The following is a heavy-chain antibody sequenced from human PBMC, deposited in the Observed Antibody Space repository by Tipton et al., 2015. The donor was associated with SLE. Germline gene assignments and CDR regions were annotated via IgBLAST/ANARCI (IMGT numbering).Heavy chain of an antibody. J-gene: IGHJ4*02. CDR3: QIVVVIRSSQVDY. V-gene: IGHV4-38-2*01. CDR1: GYSISSGYY. CDR2: IYHSGST. Sequence: TLSLTCAVSGYSISSGYYWGWIRQPPGKGLEWIGSIYHSGSTYYNPSLKSRVTISVDTSENHFSLKLSSVTAADTAVYYCQIVVVIRSSQVDYWGQGALITVSS. D-gene: IGHD2-15*01.